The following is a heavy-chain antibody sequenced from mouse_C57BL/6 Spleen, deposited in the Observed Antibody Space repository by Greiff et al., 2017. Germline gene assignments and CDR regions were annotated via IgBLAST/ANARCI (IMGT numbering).Heavy chain of an antibody. CDR2: ISYDGSN. J-gene: IGHJ3*01. CDR1: GYSITSGYY. D-gene: IGHD1-1*01. CDR3: ARGDYYGSPWFAY. V-gene: IGHV3-6*01. Sequence: EVQLQQSGPGLVKPSQSLSLTCSVTGYSITSGYYWNWIRQFPGNKLEWMGYISYDGSNHYNPSLKNRISITRDTSKNQFFLKLNSVTTEDTATYYCARGDYYGSPWFAYWGQGTLVTVSA.